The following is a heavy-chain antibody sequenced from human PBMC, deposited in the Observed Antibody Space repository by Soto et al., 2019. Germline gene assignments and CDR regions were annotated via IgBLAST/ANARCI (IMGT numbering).Heavy chain of an antibody. V-gene: IGHV3-30*18. Sequence: PGGSVRLSCTGSGFTFGNYGMHWVRQAPGKGLEWVASTSYDGNNKYYADSLKGRFTISRDNSKKMVYLQMTSLGPEDTAVYYCAKGGGSARDFDYWGQGALVTVSS. D-gene: IGHD1-26*01. CDR2: TSYDGNNK. CDR3: AKGGGSARDFDY. J-gene: IGHJ4*02. CDR1: GFTFGNYG.